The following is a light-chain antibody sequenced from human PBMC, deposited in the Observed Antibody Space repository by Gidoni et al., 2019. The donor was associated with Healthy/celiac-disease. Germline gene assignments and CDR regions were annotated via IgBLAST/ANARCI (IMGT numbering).Light chain of an antibody. V-gene: IGKV1-39*01. CDR1: QSISSY. J-gene: IGKJ5*01. Sequence: DIQMTQSPSSLSASVGDRVTIPCRASQSISSYLNWYQQKPGKAPQLLIYAASSLQSGVPSRFSGSGSGTDFTLTISSLQPEDFATYYCQQSYSTLITFXXXTRLEIK. CDR2: AAS. CDR3: QQSYSTLIT.